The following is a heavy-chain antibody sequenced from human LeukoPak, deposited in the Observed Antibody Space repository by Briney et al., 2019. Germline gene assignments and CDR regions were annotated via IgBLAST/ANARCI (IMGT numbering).Heavy chain of an antibody. CDR2: INPNTGDT. CDR1: GYTFTGYY. Sequence: ASVKVSCKASGYTFTGYYMHWVRQAPGQGLEWMGWINPNTGDTNYAQKFQGRVTMTRDTSLTTAYMELNRLTSGDTAVYYCARGYAFDLWGQGTLVTVFS. CDR3: ARGYAFDL. J-gene: IGHJ3*01. V-gene: IGHV1-2*02.